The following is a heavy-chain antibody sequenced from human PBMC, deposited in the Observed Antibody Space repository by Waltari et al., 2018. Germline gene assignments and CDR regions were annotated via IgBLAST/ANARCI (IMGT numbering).Heavy chain of an antibody. Sequence: QPQLQESGPGLLRPSETLSVTCTVSPASISTPGDSWGWIRQPPGKGLERVGSLFSTGTSFINPSLKSQVTMSMDTSKNAFSLKVLSVTATDTAVYYCARQIGSRRGGWYFDFWGRGTLVTVSS. CDR2: LFSTGTS. J-gene: IGHJ2*01. V-gene: IGHV4-39*01. D-gene: IGHD2-15*01. CDR1: PASISTPGDS. CDR3: ARQIGSRRGGWYFDF.